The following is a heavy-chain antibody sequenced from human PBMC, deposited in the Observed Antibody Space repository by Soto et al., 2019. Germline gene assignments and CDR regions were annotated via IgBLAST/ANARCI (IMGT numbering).Heavy chain of an antibody. CDR3: ARDPPYYDSSGAHFVLGGMDV. J-gene: IGHJ6*02. V-gene: IGHV1-69*13. CDR1: GGTFSSYA. Sequence: ASVKVSCKASGGTFSSYAISWVRQAPGQGLEWMGGIIPIFGTANYAQKFQGRVTITADESTSTAYMELSSLRSEDTAVYYCARDPPYYDSSGAHFVLGGMDVWGQGTTVTVSS. D-gene: IGHD3-22*01. CDR2: IIPIFGTA.